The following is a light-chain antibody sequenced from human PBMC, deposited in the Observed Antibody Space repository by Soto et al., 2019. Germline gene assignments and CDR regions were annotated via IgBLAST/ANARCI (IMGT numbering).Light chain of an antibody. J-gene: IGKJ1*01. CDR2: AAS. CDR3: QQSYSTPWT. CDR1: QSISSY. Sequence: IQMTQSPSSLSASVVDRVTITCRASQSISSYLNWYQQKPGKAPKLLIYAASSLQSGVPSRFSGSGSGTDFTPTISSLQPEDFATYYCQQSYSTPWTLGQGTKVDI. V-gene: IGKV1-39*01.